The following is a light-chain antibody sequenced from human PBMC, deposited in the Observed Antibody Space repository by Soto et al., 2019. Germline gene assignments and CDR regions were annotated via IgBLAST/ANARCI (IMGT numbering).Light chain of an antibody. CDR2: EVS. V-gene: IGLV2-8*01. CDR1: SSDVGGYNY. Sequence: QSALTQPPSASGSPGQSVTISCTGTSSDVGGYNYVSWYQQHPGKAPKLMIYEVSKRPSGVPDRFSGSNSGNTASLTVSGLQAEDEADYYCSSYAGSINGVFGGGTKVTVL. J-gene: IGLJ2*01. CDR3: SSYAGSINGV.